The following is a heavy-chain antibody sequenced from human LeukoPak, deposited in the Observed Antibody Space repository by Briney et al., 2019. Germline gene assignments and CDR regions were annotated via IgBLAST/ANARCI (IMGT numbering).Heavy chain of an antibody. CDR2: ISGSGGST. CDR1: GFTFSSYS. Sequence: GGSLRLSCAASGFTFSSYSMNWVRQAPGKGLEWVSAISGSGGSTYYADSVKGRFTISRDNSKNTLYLQMNSLRAEDTAVYYCAKGGDSSGQDYYYYYMDVWGKGTTVTISS. V-gene: IGHV3-23*01. J-gene: IGHJ6*03. CDR3: AKGGDSSGQDYYYYYMDV. D-gene: IGHD3-22*01.